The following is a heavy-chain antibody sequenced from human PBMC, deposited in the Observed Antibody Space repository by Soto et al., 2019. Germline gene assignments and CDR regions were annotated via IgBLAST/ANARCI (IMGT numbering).Heavy chain of an antibody. J-gene: IGHJ6*02. V-gene: IGHV3-74*01. CDR3: TATPRNGMGV. CDR1: GFRVSDYW. CDR2: VSNEGSK. Sequence: EVQLVESGGGLVQPGGSLRLACAGSGFRVSDYWMHWGRQAPGKGLVWVSRVSNEGSKEYADFVKGRFTLSKDNAKNTLYLEMDSLSVEDTALYYCTATPRNGMGVWGQGTKVTVA.